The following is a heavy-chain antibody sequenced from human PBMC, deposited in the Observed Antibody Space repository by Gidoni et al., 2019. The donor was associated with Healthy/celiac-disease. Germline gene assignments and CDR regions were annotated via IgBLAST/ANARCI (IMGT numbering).Heavy chain of an antibody. D-gene: IGHD3-22*01. CDR3: ARDHPHYYDSSGYYFVDAFDI. CDR2: IYYSGST. J-gene: IGHJ3*02. Sequence: LEWIGYIYYSGSTNYNPSLKSRVTISVDTSKNQFSLKLSSVTAADTAVYYCARDHPHYYDSSGYYFVDAFDIWGQGTMVTVSS. V-gene: IGHV4-59*01.